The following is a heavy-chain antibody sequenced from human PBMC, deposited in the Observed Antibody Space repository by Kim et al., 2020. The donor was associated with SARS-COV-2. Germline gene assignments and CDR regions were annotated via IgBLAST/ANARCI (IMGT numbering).Heavy chain of an antibody. Sequence: ASVKVSCKASGYTSTNYAIHWVRQTPGQGLEWMGWINVGNGNRKYSQKFQGRVTITRDTSATTADMELSSLRSEDTAVYYCARGYSSWGFGYWGQGTLVTVSS. CDR3: ARGYSSWGFGY. V-gene: IGHV1-3*01. CDR2: INVGNGNR. CDR1: GYTSTNYA. J-gene: IGHJ4*02. D-gene: IGHD6-13*01.